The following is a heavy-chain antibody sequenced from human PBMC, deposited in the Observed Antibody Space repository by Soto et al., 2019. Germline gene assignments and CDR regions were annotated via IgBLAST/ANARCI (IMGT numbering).Heavy chain of an antibody. CDR2: IYYSGNT. V-gene: IGHV4-30-4*01. D-gene: IGHD3-16*01. CDR3: AREGGESSDGLYYFDS. J-gene: IGHJ4*02. Sequence: PSETLSLTCTVSGGSTSSDNYWSWIRQPPGKGLEWIGHIYYSGNTDYNPSLKSRLAISIDTSKNQFSLKLSSVTAADTAAYFCAREGGESSDGLYYFDSWGQGSLVTV. CDR1: GGSTSSDNY.